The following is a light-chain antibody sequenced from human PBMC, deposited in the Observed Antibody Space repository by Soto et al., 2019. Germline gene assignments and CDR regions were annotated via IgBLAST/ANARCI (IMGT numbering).Light chain of an antibody. CDR3: SVWDDILNGYV. CDR2: SNY. V-gene: IGLV1-44*01. J-gene: IGLJ1*01. Sequence: QSVLTQPPSASGTPGQRVTISCSGSSSNIESNTVTWYQQLPGTAPKLVIYSNYDRPSGVPDRFSGSTSGSSASLVIRGLQSEDEADYYCSVWDDILNGYVFGVGTKVTVL. CDR1: SSNIESNT.